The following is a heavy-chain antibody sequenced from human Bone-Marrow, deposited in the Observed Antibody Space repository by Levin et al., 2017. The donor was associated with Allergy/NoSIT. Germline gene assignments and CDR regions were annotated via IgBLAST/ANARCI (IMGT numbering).Heavy chain of an antibody. Sequence: GGSLRLSCATSGFTFRSYWMHWVRQVPGKGLVWVSRINGDGSSTSYADSVKGRFTISRDNAKNTLYLQMNSLRVEDTAVYYCARAGVSGSGIRGAVDLWGQGTMVTVSS. V-gene: IGHV3-74*01. CDR1: GFTFRSYW. CDR2: INGDGSST. J-gene: IGHJ3*01. D-gene: IGHD3-10*01. CDR3: ARAGVSGSGIRGAVDL.